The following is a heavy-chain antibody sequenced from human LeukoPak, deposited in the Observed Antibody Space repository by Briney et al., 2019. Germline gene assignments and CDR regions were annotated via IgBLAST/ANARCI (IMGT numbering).Heavy chain of an antibody. CDR3: ARLGVFSSIDY. D-gene: IGHD3-16*01. CDR1: GGTFSSYA. J-gene: IGHJ4*02. V-gene: IGHV1-69*04. CDR2: IIPILGIA. Sequence: SVKVSCKASGGTFSSYAISWVRQPPAQGLEWMGRIIPILGIANYAQKFQGRVTITADKSTNTAYMELSSLRSEDTAVYYCARLGVFSSIDYWGQGTLVTVSS.